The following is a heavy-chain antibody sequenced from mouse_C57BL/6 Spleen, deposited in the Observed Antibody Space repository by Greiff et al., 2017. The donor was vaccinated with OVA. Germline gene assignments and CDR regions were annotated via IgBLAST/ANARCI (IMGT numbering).Heavy chain of an antibody. V-gene: IGHV1-26*01. D-gene: IGHD1-1*01. CDR3: AYGSSYENFDV. J-gene: IGHJ1*03. Sequence: VQLQQSGPELVKPGASVKISCKASGYTFTDYYMNWVKQSHGKSLEWIGDINPNNGGTSYNQKFKGKATLTVDKSSSTAYMELRSLTSEDSAVYYCAYGSSYENFDVWGTGTTVTVSS. CDR1: GYTFTDYY. CDR2: INPNNGGT.